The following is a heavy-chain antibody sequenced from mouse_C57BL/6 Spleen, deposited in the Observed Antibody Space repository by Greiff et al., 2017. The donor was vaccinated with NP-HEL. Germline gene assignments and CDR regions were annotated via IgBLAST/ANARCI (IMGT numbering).Heavy chain of an antibody. CDR1: GYTFTSYG. CDR3: ARLGVRLWYVDV. D-gene: IGHD2-14*01. Sequence: QVQLQQSGAELARPGASVKLSCKASGYTFTSYGISWVKQRTGQGLEWIGEIYPRSGNTYYNEKFKGKATLTADKSSSTAYMELRSLTYEDAAVYFCARLGVRLWYVDVWGTGTTVTVSS. CDR2: IYPRSGNT. J-gene: IGHJ1*03. V-gene: IGHV1-81*01.